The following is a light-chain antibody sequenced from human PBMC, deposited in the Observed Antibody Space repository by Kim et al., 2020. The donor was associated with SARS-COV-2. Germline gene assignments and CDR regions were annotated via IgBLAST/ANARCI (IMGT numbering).Light chain of an antibody. J-gene: IGKJ1*01. CDR2: GAS. Sequence: EIVMTQSPATLSVSPGERATLSCWASQSVNSNLVWYQQKPGQAPRLLIYGASTRATGIPARFSGSGSGTEFTLTISSLQSEDFAVYYCQQFNDWPSTFGQGTKVDIK. CDR3: QQFNDWPST. V-gene: IGKV3-15*01. CDR1: QSVNSN.